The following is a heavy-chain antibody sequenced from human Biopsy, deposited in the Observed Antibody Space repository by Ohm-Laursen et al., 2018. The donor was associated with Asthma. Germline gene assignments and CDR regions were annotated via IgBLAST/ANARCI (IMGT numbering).Heavy chain of an antibody. CDR1: GGSISSNFYY. CDR2: IYKSGQV. J-gene: IGHJ4*02. D-gene: IGHD2-21*02. CDR3: ARGVDRVTGLLDHFDS. Sequence: GTLSLTCPVSGGSISSNFYYWGWIRQPPGKGLEWIGNIYKSGQVYYNLSLKSRVTISVDTSKNQFSLKVTSVTAADTAVYYCARGVDRVTGLLDHFDSWGQGTLVTVSS. V-gene: IGHV4-39*07.